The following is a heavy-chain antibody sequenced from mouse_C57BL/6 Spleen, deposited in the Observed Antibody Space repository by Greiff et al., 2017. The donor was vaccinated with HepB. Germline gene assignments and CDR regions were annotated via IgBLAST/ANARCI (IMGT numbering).Heavy chain of an antibody. V-gene: IGHV5-4*03. CDR1: GFTFSSYA. CDR3: ARELEDAMDY. Sequence: EVKLQESGGGLVKPGGSLKLSCAASGFTFSSYAMSWVRQTPEKRLEWVATISDGGSYTYYPDNVKGRFTISRGNAKNNLYLQMSHLKSEDTAMYYCARELEDAMDYWGQGTSVTVSS. J-gene: IGHJ4*01. CDR2: ISDGGSYT. D-gene: IGHD4-1*01.